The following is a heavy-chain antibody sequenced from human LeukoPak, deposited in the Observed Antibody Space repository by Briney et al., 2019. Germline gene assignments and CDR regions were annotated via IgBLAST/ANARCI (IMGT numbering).Heavy chain of an antibody. D-gene: IGHD5-18*01. Sequence: PSETLSRTCTVSGISISSSNYYWGWIRQPPGKGLECIGSIYYSGNTYYNASLKSQVSISIDTSKNQFSLKLSSVTAADTAVYYCAREPGTAMALSIFDYWGQGTLVTVSS. V-gene: IGHV4-39*07. CDR2: IYYSGNT. J-gene: IGHJ4*02. CDR3: AREPGTAMALSIFDY. CDR1: GISISSSNYY.